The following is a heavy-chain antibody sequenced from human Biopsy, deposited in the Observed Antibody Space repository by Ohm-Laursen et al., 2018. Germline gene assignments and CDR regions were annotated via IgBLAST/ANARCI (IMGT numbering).Heavy chain of an antibody. CDR3: AKPADSYGSEFYFDY. D-gene: IGHD4-17*01. J-gene: IGHJ4*02. CDR1: GFYFSNYA. V-gene: IGHV3-23*01. Sequence: GSLRLSCSASGFYFSNYAMSWVRQAPGKGLEWVSGISGSGGSTYYADSVKGRFTISRDNAKNSLYLQMNSLRAEDTAVYYCAKPADSYGSEFYFDYWGQGTLVTVSS. CDR2: ISGSGGST.